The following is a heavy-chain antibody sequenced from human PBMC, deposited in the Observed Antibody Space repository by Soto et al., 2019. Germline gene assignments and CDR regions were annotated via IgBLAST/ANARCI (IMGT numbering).Heavy chain of an antibody. J-gene: IGHJ5*02. Sequence: GESLKISCXGSGYSFTSYWIGWVRQMPGKGLEWMGIIYPGDSDTRYSPSFQGQVTISADKSISTAYLQWSSLKASDTAMYYCARLGYYGSRSYYNNWFDPWGQGTLVTVSS. D-gene: IGHD3-10*01. CDR1: GYSFTSYW. CDR2: IYPGDSDT. CDR3: ARLGYYGSRSYYNNWFDP. V-gene: IGHV5-51*01.